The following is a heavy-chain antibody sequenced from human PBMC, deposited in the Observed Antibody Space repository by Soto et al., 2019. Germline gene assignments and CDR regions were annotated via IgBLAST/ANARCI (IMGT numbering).Heavy chain of an antibody. Sequence: SETLSLTCTFSVDSISRYFWSCIRQPAGKRLEWIGRVHTSGSTTYNPSLKSRVTMSVDTSKSQFSLKLTSVTAADTAVYYCARAKAVAYKRWLVPWRQGTWFSVSS. V-gene: IGHV4-4*07. CDR1: VDSISRYF. J-gene: IGHJ5*02. CDR2: VHTSGST. CDR3: ARAKAVAYKRWLVP. D-gene: IGHD6-19*01.